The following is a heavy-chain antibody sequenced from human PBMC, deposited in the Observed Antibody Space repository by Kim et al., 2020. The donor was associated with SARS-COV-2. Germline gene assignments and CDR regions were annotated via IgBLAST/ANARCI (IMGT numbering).Heavy chain of an antibody. V-gene: IGHV3-33*01. Sequence: SLRLSCAASGFTFSSYGMHWVRQAPGKGLEWVAVIWYDGSNKYYADSVKGRFTISRDNSKNTLYLQMNSLRAEDTAVYYCAPDYYDSSGYKGDAFDIWGQGTMVTVSS. CDR1: GFTFSSYG. CDR2: IWYDGSNK. J-gene: IGHJ3*02. CDR3: APDYYDSSGYKGDAFDI. D-gene: IGHD3-22*01.